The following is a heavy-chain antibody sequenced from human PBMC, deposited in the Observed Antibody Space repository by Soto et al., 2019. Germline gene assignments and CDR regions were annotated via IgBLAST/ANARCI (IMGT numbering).Heavy chain of an antibody. V-gene: IGHV1-8*01. J-gene: IGHJ5*02. CDR1: GYTFTSYD. CDR2: MNPNSGNT. Sequence: QVQLVQSGAEVKKPGASVKVSCKASGYTFTSYDINWVRQATGQGLEWMGWMNPNSGNTGYAQKFQGRVTMTRNTSISTAYMELSSLRSEDTAVYYCARGLKFRTTVTTAGVIWFDPWGQGTLVTVSS. CDR3: ARGLKFRTTVTTAGVIWFDP. D-gene: IGHD4-17*01.